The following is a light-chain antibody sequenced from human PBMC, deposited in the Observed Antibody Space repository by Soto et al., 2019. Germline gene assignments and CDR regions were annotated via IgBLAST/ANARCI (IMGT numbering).Light chain of an antibody. CDR2: GAS. J-gene: IGKJ4*01. V-gene: IGKV3-15*01. Sequence: EVVVTQSPATLSVSPGERVTLSCRASQSVSTNLDWYQQKPGQAPRHLISGASTSATDIPARFSGRGSGPESTTTITILHSEDLAVDYCPQYSNWPLTFGGGTKVEIK. CDR3: PQYSNWPLT. CDR1: QSVSTN.